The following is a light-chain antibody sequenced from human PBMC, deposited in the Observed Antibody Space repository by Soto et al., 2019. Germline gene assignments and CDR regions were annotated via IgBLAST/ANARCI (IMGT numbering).Light chain of an antibody. J-gene: IGLJ3*02. Sequence: QPVLTQSPSASASLGASVKLTCTLSSGHSSYAIAWHQQQPEKGPRYLMKLNSDGSHNKGDGIPDRFSGSSSGAERYLTISSRQSEDEADYYCQTWGTGIQVFGGGTKLTVL. CDR1: SGHSSYA. CDR2: LNSDGSH. CDR3: QTWGTGIQV. V-gene: IGLV4-69*01.